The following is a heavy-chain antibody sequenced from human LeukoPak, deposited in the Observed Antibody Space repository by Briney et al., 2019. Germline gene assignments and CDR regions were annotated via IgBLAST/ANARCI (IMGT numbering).Heavy chain of an antibody. Sequence: GASVKVSCKASRYTFTGYYMHWVRQAPGQGLEWMGWINPNSGGTYSAQKFQGWVTMTRDTSISTAYMELSRLTSDDTAVYYCARANALYCSSTTCLFDYWGQGTLVTVSS. D-gene: IGHD2-2*01. J-gene: IGHJ4*02. CDR3: ARANALYCSSTTCLFDY. V-gene: IGHV1-2*04. CDR1: RYTFTGYY. CDR2: INPNSGGT.